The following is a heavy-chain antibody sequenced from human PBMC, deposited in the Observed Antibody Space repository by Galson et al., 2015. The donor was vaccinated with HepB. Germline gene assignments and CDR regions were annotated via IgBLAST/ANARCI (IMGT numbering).Heavy chain of an antibody. CDR1: GFTFSSYS. CDR2: ISSSSSYI. Sequence: SLRLSCAASGFTFSSYSMNWVRQAPGKGLEWVSSISSSSSYIYYADSVKGRFTISRDNAKNSLYLQMNSLRAEDTAVYYCARGGRDIVVVPAAPSDYWGQGTLVTVSS. CDR3: ARGGRDIVVVPAAPSDY. D-gene: IGHD2-2*01. J-gene: IGHJ4*02. V-gene: IGHV3-21*01.